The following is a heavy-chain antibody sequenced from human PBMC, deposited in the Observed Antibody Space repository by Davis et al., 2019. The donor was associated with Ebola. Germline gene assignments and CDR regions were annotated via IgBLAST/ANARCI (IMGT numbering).Heavy chain of an antibody. V-gene: IGHV2-70*01. D-gene: IGHD5-24*01. J-gene: IGHJ6*04. Sequence: SGPTLVKPTQTLTLTCTFSGFSLNTGGMCVSWIRQPPGKALEWLALIDWHDDKYYNTSLKPRLTVSKDTSKNQVVLTMTNMDPVDTATYYCARTRDAYTYYYYYGMDVWGKGTTVTVSS. CDR1: GFSLNTGGMC. CDR2: IDWHDDK. CDR3: ARTRDAYTYYYYYGMDV.